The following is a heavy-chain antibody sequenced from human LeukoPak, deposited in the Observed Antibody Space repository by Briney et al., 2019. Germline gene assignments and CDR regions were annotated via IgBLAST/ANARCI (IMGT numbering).Heavy chain of an antibody. CDR2: ISYDGSNK. CDR3: ARESYYDFWSGYYWGNYYFDY. CDR1: GFTFSSYA. V-gene: IGHV3-30-3*01. J-gene: IGHJ4*02. Sequence: PGGSLRLSCAASGFTFSSYAMRWVRQAPGKGLEWVAVISYDGSNKYYADSVKGRFTISRDNSKNTLYLQMNSLRAEDTAVYYCARESYYDFWSGYYWGNYYFDYWGQGTLVTVSS. D-gene: IGHD3-3*01.